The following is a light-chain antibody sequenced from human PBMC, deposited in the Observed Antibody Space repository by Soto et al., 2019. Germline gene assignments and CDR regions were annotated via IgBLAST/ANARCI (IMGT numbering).Light chain of an antibody. CDR1: QGISSW. CDR2: AAS. J-gene: IGKJ1*01. CDR3: QHYNSYSEA. V-gene: IGKV1-5*01. Sequence: DIQMTQSPSTLSASVGDRVTITCRASQGISSWLAWYQQKPGKAPKLLIYAASILQGGVPSRFSGSGSGADFTLTISSLQPDDFATYYCQHYNSYSEAFGQGTKVDI.